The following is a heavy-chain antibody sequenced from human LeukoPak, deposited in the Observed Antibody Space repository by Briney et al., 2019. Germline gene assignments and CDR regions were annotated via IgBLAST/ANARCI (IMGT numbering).Heavy chain of an antibody. D-gene: IGHD6-13*01. V-gene: IGHV3-21*01. J-gene: IGHJ4*02. Sequence: GGSLRLSCAASGFTFSSYSMNWVRQAPGKGLGWVSSISSSSSYIYYADSVKGRFTISRDNAKNSLYLQMNSLRAEDTAVYYCARAERGIRSYFDYWGQGTLVTVSS. CDR3: ARAERGIRSYFDY. CDR2: ISSSSSYI. CDR1: GFTFSSYS.